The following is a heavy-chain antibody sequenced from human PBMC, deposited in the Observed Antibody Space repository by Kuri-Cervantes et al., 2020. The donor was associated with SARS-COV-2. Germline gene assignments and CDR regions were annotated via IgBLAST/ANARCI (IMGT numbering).Heavy chain of an antibody. CDR3: ASQVDTAIAFDY. V-gene: IGHV4-39*01. Sequence: GSLRLSCTVSGGSISSSSYYWGWIRQPPGKGLEWIGSIYYSGSTYYNPSLKSRVTISVDTSKNQFSLKLSSVTAADTAVYYCASQVDTAIAFDYWGQGTLVTVSS. D-gene: IGHD5-18*01. J-gene: IGHJ4*02. CDR1: GGSISSSSYY. CDR2: IYYSGST.